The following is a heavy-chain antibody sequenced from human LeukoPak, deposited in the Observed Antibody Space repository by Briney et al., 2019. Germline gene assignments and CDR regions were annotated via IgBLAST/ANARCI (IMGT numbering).Heavy chain of an antibody. CDR3: VKDSWRYGY. Sequence: GGSLRLSCAASGFTFSTYAMSWVRQAPGKGLEWVSLIGGSGDSTYYADSVKGRFTVSRDNSKNTLYLQMNSLRAEDTAVYYCVKDSWRYGYWGQGTLVTVSS. D-gene: IGHD1-14*01. CDR1: GFTFSTYA. CDR2: IGGSGDST. V-gene: IGHV3-23*01. J-gene: IGHJ4*02.